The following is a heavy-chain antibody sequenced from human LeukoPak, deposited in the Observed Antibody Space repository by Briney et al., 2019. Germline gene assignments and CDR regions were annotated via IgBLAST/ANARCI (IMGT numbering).Heavy chain of an antibody. CDR1: EFTVSKTH. CDR3: AKDEATSGGGLAS. CDR2: MYTGGTT. J-gene: IGHJ5*01. D-gene: IGHD3-16*01. V-gene: IGHV3-53*01. Sequence: PGGPLRLSFEVSEFTVSKTHMSWVRQAPGEDLNWVSAMYTGGTTYYADSVTGRFTVSRDTSRNTLFLHMNSLRAEDTAVYYCAKDEATSGGGLASWGQGTLVIVSS.